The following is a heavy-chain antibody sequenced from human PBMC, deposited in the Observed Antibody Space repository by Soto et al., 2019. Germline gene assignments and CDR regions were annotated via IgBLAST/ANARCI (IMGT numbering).Heavy chain of an antibody. CDR1: GGSFSGYY. Sequence: QVQLQQWGAGLLKPSETLSLTCAVYGGSFSGYYWSWIRQPPGKGLEWIGEINHSGSTNYNPSLKSRATISIDKSKNQFSLKVISVTAADTAVYFCARGGSSGYVHWGQGTLVTVSS. V-gene: IGHV4-34*01. D-gene: IGHD3-22*01. CDR2: INHSGST. CDR3: ARGGSSGYVH. J-gene: IGHJ5*02.